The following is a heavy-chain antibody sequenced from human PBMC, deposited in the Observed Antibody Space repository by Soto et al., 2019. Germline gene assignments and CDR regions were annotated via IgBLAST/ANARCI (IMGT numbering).Heavy chain of an antibody. CDR3: ARHAYSSSWPDAFDI. D-gene: IGHD6-13*01. CDR2: IYTSGST. Sequence: SETLSLTCTVSGGSISSYYWSWIRQPAGKGLEWIGRIYTSGSTNYNPSLKSRVTMSVDTSKNQFSLKLSSVTAADTAVYYCARHAYSSSWPDAFDIWGQGTMVTVS. V-gene: IGHV4-4*07. CDR1: GGSISSYY. J-gene: IGHJ3*02.